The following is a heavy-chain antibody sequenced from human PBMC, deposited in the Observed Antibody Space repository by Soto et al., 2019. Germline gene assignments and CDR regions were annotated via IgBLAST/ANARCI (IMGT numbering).Heavy chain of an antibody. V-gene: IGHV1-3*01. CDR1: RDTFASYA. CDR3: ATSYGSGYRAFDY. D-gene: IGHD3-10*01. CDR2: INAGNGNT. J-gene: IGHJ4*02. Sequence: GVPAKVSCKAPRDTFASYAMRSVRQAPGQRLEWMGWINAGNGNTKYSQKFQGRVTITADESTSTAYMELRSLRSEDTAFYYCATSYGSGYRAFDYWGQGALVTVSS.